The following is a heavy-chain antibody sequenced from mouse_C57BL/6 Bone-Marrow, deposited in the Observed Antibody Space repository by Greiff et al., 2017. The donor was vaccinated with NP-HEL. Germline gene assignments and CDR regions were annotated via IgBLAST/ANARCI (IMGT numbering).Heavy chain of an antibody. Sequence: QVQLKESGPGLVQPSQSLSITCTVSGFSLTSYGVHWVRQSPGKGLEWLGVIWSGGSTDYNAAFISRLSISKDNSKSQVFFKMNSLQADDTARDYCARTGVVGKNFDYWGQGTTLTVSS. J-gene: IGHJ2*01. CDR1: GFSLTSYG. CDR2: IWSGGST. CDR3: ARTGVVGKNFDY. V-gene: IGHV2-2*01. D-gene: IGHD1-1*01.